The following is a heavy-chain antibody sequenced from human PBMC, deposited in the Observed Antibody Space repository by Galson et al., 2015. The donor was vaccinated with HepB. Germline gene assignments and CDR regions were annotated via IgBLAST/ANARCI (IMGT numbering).Heavy chain of an antibody. V-gene: IGHV3-30*03. J-gene: IGHJ4*03. CDR2: ISYDGSDK. Sequence: SLRLSRAASGFTFSSYGMHWVRQAPGKGLEWVAGISYDGSDKYYTDSVKGRFTISRDNSKNTLYVQMNSLRAEDTAVYYCARGVGSVWSGPSGTDDCGHGTLVTAS. D-gene: IGHD6-19*01. CDR1: GFTFSSYG. CDR3: ARGVGSVWSGPSGTDD.